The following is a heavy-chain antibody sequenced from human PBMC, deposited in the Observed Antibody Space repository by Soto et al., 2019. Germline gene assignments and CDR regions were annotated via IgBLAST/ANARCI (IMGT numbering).Heavy chain of an antibody. J-gene: IGHJ4*02. V-gene: IGHV4-59*01. CDR3: ARDSIVVVTAILDY. CDR2: IYYSGST. Sequence: SETLSLTCTVSGGSISSYYWSWIRQPPGKGLEWIGYIYYSGSTNYNPSLKSRVTISVDTSKNQFSLKLSSVTAADTAVYYCARDSIVVVTAILDYWGKGPLVTVSS. CDR1: GGSISSYY. D-gene: IGHD2-21*02.